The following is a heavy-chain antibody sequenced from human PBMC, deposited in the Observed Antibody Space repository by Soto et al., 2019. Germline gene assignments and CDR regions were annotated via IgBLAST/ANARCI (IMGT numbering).Heavy chain of an antibody. CDR1: GFTFSSYA. Sequence: EVQLVESGGGLVQPGGSLRLSCAASGFTFSSYAMHWVRQAPGKGLEYVSAISSNGGSTYYANSVKGRFTISRDNSKNTLYLQMGSLRAEDMAVYYCARVSGYCSGGSCYYFDYWGQGTLVTVSS. D-gene: IGHD2-15*01. CDR3: ARVSGYCSGGSCYYFDY. J-gene: IGHJ4*02. CDR2: ISSNGGST. V-gene: IGHV3-64*01.